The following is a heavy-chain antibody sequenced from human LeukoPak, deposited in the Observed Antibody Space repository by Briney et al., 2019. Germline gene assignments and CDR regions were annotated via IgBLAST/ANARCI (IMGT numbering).Heavy chain of an antibody. CDR2: INQDGTKK. J-gene: IGHJ6*03. D-gene: IGHD2-15*01. V-gene: IGHV3-7*01. CDR1: GFTFSNSC. Sequence: GGSLRLSCEASGFTFSNSCMSWVRQAPGKGLEWVANINQDGTKKYYVDSVKGRITISRDNAKNSLYLQRNSLRAEDTAVYYCARNPGVAAGRGYYYYMDVWAKGTTVTVSS. CDR3: ARNPGVAAGRGYYYYMDV.